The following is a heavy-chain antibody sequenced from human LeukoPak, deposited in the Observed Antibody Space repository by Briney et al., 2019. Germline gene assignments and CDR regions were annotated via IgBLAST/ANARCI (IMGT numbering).Heavy chain of an antibody. Sequence: ASVKVSCKASGYTVTSYDINWVRQATGQGLEWMGWMNPNSGNTGYAQKFQGRVTITRNTSISTAYMELSSLRSEDTAVYYCARDEQLGYYMDVWGKGTTVTVSS. V-gene: IGHV1-8*03. CDR1: GYTVTSYD. J-gene: IGHJ6*03. CDR2: MNPNSGNT. D-gene: IGHD6-13*01. CDR3: ARDEQLGYYMDV.